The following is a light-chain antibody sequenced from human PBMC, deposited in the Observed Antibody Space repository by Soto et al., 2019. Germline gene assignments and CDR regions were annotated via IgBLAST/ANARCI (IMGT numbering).Light chain of an antibody. V-gene: IGLV2-14*01. J-gene: IGLJ1*01. CDR3: VSYTDTDTLV. CDR1: NTDVGQDKS. CDR2: EVT. Sequence: QSALTQPASVSGSRGQSIIISCVGRNTDVGQDKSVSWYQQGPGKAPKLLIFEVTNRPSGVSNRFSVSRSGNTASLTISGLQPDDEGDYFCVSYTDTDTLVFGTGTKLTVL.